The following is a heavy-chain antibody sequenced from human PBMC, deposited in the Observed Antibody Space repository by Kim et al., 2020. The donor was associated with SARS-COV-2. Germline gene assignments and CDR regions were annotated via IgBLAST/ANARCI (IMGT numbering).Heavy chain of an antibody. Sequence: FYADSVEGRFTIARDNPKTTLYLQMNSLRAEDTAVYYCTRKPDGDYWFDSWGQGTQVTVSS. V-gene: IGHV3-23*01. J-gene: IGHJ5*01. CDR3: TRKPDGDYWFDS. D-gene: IGHD4-17*01.